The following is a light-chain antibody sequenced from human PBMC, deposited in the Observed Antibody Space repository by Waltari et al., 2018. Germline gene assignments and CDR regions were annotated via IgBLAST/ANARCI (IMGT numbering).Light chain of an antibody. V-gene: IGLV2-14*01. CDR2: DVT. CDR1: NRDIGYYNY. J-gene: IGLJ2*01. Sequence: QSALTQPASVSGSPGQSITISCTGTNRDIGYYNYFSWSQQYPGKAPKLMIFDVTRWPSGVSHRFSGSKSGNTASLTISGLQAEDEADYFCAAYTSTNTVIFGGGTKVTVL. CDR3: AAYTSTNTVI.